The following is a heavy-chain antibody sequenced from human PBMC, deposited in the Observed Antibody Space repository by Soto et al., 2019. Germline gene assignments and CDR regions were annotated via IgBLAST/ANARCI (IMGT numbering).Heavy chain of an antibody. CDR1: GGTFSSYA. Sequence: GASVKVSCKASGGTFSSYAISWVRQAPGQGLEWMGGIIPIFGTANYAQKFQGRVTITADESTSTAYMELSSLRSEDTAVYYCARGAQTFNYYYGMDVWGQGTTVTVSS. J-gene: IGHJ6*02. CDR3: ARGAQTFNYYYGMDV. V-gene: IGHV1-69*13. CDR2: IIPIFGTA.